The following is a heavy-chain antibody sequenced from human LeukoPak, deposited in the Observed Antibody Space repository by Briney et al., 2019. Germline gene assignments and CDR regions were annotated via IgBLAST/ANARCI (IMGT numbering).Heavy chain of an antibody. J-gene: IGHJ2*01. Sequence: ASVKVSCKASGYTFTSYGFSWVRQAPGQGLEWMGWISAYNGNTNYAQKLQDRVTMTTDTFTSTAYMELRSLRSDDTAVYYCARDGDMATHECWYFDLWGRGTPVTVSS. CDR3: ARDGDMATHECWYFDL. V-gene: IGHV1-18*01. D-gene: IGHD5-24*01. CDR2: ISAYNGNT. CDR1: GYTFTSYG.